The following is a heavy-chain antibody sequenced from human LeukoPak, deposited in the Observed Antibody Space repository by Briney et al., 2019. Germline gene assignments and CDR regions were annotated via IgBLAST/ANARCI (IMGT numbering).Heavy chain of an antibody. J-gene: IGHJ4*02. CDR1: GFTVGSNH. CDR3: GAFYDSGGYYDY. V-gene: IGHV3-53*01. Sequence: EGSLRLSCAASGFTVGSNHMSWVRQAPGKGLEWVSVIYSGGSTSYTDSVKGRFTISRDNSKNTLYLQMNSLRAEDTAVYYCGAFYDSGGYYDYWGQGTLVTVSS. D-gene: IGHD3-22*01. CDR2: IYSGGST.